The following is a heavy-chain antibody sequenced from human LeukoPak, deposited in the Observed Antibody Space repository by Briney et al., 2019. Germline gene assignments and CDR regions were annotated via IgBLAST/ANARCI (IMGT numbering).Heavy chain of an antibody. CDR2: IIPIFGTA. D-gene: IGHD2-21*02. Sequence: SVKVSCKASGGTFSSYAISWVRQAPGQGLEWMGGIIPIFGTANYAQKFQGRVTITADESTSTAYMELSSLRSEDTAVYYCAREFQFAYCGGDCYPDAFDIWGQGTMVTVSS. CDR1: GGTFSSYA. J-gene: IGHJ3*02. CDR3: AREFQFAYCGGDCYPDAFDI. V-gene: IGHV1-69*13.